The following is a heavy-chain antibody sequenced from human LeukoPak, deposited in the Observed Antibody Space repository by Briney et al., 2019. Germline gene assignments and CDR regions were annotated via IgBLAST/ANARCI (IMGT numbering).Heavy chain of an antibody. CDR2: ISNGGNT. D-gene: IGHD1-26*01. CDR3: ARVVYSGYDYYYMDV. CDR1: GYIFSNYG. J-gene: IGHJ6*03. Sequence: ASVKVSCKATGYIFSNYGISWVRQAPGHGLEWMGWISNGGNTNYAPKFQDRATMTTDTSTSAAYMELRSLRFDDTAVYYCARVVYSGYDYYYMDVWGKGTTVTVSS. V-gene: IGHV1-18*01.